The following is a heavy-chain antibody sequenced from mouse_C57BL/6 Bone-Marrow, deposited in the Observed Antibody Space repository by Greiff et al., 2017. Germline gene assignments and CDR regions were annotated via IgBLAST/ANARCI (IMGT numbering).Heavy chain of an antibody. J-gene: IGHJ2*01. CDR1: GFTFKDYY. Sequence: VQLQQSGAELVKPGASVKLSCTASGFTFKDYYMHWVKQRTGQGLEWIGRIDPEDGETNYDPKFQGKATRTADTSSTTAYLQLSSLTSEDTAVYYCAIGSSEDYWGQGTTLTVSS. V-gene: IGHV14-2*01. CDR3: AIGSSEDY. CDR2: IDPEDGET. D-gene: IGHD1-1*01.